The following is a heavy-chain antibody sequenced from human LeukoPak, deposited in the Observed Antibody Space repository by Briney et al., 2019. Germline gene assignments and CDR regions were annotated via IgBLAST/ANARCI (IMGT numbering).Heavy chain of an antibody. CDR2: IYSGGST. CDR1: GFTVSSNY. V-gene: IGHV3-53*01. Sequence: SGGSLRLSCAASGFTVSSNYMSWVRQAPGKGLEWVSIIYSGGSTNYADSVKGRFTISRDNSKNTLYLQMNSLRAEDTAVYYCARDLSIVGATSWGQGTLVTVSS. D-gene: IGHD1-26*01. CDR3: ARDLSIVGATS. J-gene: IGHJ4*02.